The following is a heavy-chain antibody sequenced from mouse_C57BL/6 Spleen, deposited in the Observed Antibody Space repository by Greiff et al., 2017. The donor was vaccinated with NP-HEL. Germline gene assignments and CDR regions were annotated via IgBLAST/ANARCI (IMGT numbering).Heavy chain of an antibody. Sequence: EVKLVESGGGLVKPGGSLKLSCAASGFTFSSYAMSWVRQTPEKRLEWVATISDGGSYTYYPDNVKGRFTISRDNAKNNLYLQMSHLKSEDTAMYYCARGIFATVEYFDYWGQGTTLTVSS. CDR2: ISDGGSYT. CDR1: GFTFSSYA. D-gene: IGHD1-1*01. J-gene: IGHJ2*01. CDR3: ARGIFATVEYFDY. V-gene: IGHV5-4*03.